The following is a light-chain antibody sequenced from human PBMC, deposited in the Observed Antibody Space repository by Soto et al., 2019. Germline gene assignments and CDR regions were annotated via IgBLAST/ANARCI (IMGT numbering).Light chain of an antibody. CDR2: GAS. CDR3: QHFGSSPPVI. V-gene: IGKV3-15*01. CDR1: QSVSSN. Sequence: EIVMTQSPATLSVSPGERATLSCRASQSVSSNLAWYQQKPGQAPRLLIYGASTRATGIPARFSGSGSGTEFTLTISSLQSEDFAVYFCQHFGSSPPVIFGQGTRLDVK. J-gene: IGKJ5*01.